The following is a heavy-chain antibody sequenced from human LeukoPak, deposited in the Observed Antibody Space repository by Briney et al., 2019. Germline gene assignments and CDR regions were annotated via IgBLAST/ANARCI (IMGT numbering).Heavy chain of an antibody. Sequence: ASVKVSCKASGYTFTSYDINWVRQATGQGLEWMGWMNPNSGNTGYAQKFQGRVTMTRNTSISTAYMELSSLRSEDTAVYYCARMPPRRGGWYKVFDYWGQGTLVTVSS. V-gene: IGHV1-8*01. D-gene: IGHD6-19*01. J-gene: IGHJ4*02. CDR1: GYTFTSYD. CDR2: MNPNSGNT. CDR3: ARMPPRRGGWYKVFDY.